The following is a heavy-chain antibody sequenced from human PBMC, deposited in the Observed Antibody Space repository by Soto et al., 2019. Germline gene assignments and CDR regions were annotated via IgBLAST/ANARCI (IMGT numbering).Heavy chain of an antibody. V-gene: IGHV4-59*01. CDR1: GGSISSYY. J-gene: IGHJ4*02. CDR3: ARVDSSGSYFDY. Sequence: QVQLQESGPGLVKPSETLSLTCTVSGGSISSYYWSWIRQPPGKGLEWIVYIYYTGSTNYNPSLKSRVTLSADTSKNQFSLKLSSVTAADTAMYYCARVDSSGSYFDYWGQGTLVTVSS. CDR2: IYYTGST. D-gene: IGHD3-22*01.